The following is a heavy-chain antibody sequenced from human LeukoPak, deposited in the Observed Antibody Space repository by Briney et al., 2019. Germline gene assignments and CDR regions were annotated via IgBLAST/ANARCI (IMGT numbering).Heavy chain of an antibody. D-gene: IGHD3-16*01. CDR2: IYHSGST. V-gene: IGHV4-28*01. CDR1: DYSINSNNW. J-gene: IGHJ5*02. CDR3: ARHYGP. Sequence: SDTLSLTCAVSDYSINSNNWWVWIRQPPGKGLEWIGYIYHSGSTYYNPSLKSRVTISVDTSKNQFSLKLNSVTAADTAVYYCARHYGPWGQGTLVTVSS.